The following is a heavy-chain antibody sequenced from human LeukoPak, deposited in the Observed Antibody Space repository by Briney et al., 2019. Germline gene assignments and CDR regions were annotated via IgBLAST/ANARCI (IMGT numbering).Heavy chain of an antibody. D-gene: IGHD3-3*01. J-gene: IGHJ4*02. CDR1: GFTFSNFA. CDR2: ISNSGGST. CDR3: AATISLLRGYFDY. V-gene: IGHV3-23*01. Sequence: GGSLRLSCAASGFTFSNFAMSWVRQAPGKGLEWVSVISNSGGSTYYADSVKGRFTISRDNSNNTLYLQMNSLRAEDTAVYSCAATISLLRGYFDYWGQGTLVTVSS.